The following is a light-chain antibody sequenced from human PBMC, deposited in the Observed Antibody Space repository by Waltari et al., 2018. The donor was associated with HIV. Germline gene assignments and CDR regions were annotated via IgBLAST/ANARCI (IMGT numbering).Light chain of an antibody. CDR3: HQTGSLPLT. Sequence: VLTQSPDLTSVSREEKGTITCRASQRIGDSLHWYQQKPDQSPKLLFKFASQSISGVPSRFSGSGSGTDFTLTINSLEAEDAATYYCHQTGSLPLTFGGGTKVEIK. V-gene: IGKV6-21*02. CDR2: FAS. CDR1: QRIGDS. J-gene: IGKJ4*01.